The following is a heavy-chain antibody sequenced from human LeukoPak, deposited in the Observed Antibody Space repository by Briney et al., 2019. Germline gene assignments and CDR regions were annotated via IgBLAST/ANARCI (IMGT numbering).Heavy chain of an antibody. Sequence: GGSLRLSCAASGFTFNTYGMSWVRQAPGKGLEWVSCISGTGDSTYYADSVKGRFTISRDNSKNTLYLQMNSLRAEDTAVYYCARDPGIITIFGVGGGTFDYWGQGTLVTVSS. D-gene: IGHD3-3*01. J-gene: IGHJ4*02. CDR2: ISGTGDST. CDR1: GFTFNTYG. CDR3: ARDPGIITIFGVGGGTFDY. V-gene: IGHV3-23*01.